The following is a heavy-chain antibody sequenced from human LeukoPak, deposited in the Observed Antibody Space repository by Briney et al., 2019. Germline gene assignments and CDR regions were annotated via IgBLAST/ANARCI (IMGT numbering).Heavy chain of an antibody. CDR1: GDNVSTNSAAA. CDR2: TYYRSKWYN. CDR3: ARGTRNAFDC. Sequence: QTLSLTCAISGDNVSTNSAAAWNWIRQSPSRGLEWLGRTYYRSKWYNDYVISVKSRITINADTSKNQFSLHLNSVTPEDTAVYYCARGTRNAFDCWGQGTLVTVSS. D-gene: IGHD2-2*01. J-gene: IGHJ4*02. V-gene: IGHV6-1*01.